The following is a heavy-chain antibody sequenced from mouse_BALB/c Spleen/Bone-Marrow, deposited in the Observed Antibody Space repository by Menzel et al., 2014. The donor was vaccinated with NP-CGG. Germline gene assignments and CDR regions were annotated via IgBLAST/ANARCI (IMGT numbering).Heavy chain of an antibody. J-gene: IGHJ3*01. CDR1: GYAFSRSW. V-gene: IGHV1-82*01. D-gene: IGHD4-1*01. CDR2: IYPEDGDT. Sequence: QVHVKQSGPELVKPGASVKISCKASGYAFSRSWMNWVKQRPGQGLEWIGRIYPEDGDTNYNGKFRGKATLTADKSSSTAYMQLSSLTSVDSAVYFCARSPNLTGTGVAYWGQGTLVTVSA. CDR3: ARSPNLTGTGVAY.